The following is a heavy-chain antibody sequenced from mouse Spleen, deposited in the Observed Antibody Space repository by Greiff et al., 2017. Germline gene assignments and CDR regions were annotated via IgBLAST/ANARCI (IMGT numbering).Heavy chain of an antibody. CDR1: GFTFSDAW. J-gene: IGHJ2*01. V-gene: IGHV6-6*01. D-gene: IGHD4-1*01. CDR3: TRLGRSYFDY. Sequence: EVKVEESGGGLVQPGGSMKLSCAASGFTFSDAWMDWVRQSPEKGLEWVAEIRNKANNHATYYAESAKGRFTISRDDSKSSVYLQMNSLRAEETGIYYCTRLGRSYFDYWGQGTTLTVSS. CDR2: IRNKANNHAT.